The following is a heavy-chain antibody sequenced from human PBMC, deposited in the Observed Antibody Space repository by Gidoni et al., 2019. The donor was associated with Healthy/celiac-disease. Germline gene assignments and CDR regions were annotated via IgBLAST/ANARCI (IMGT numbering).Heavy chain of an antibody. Sequence: QVQLQESGPGLVQPSGTLSLTCAVSGGSISSSNWWSWVRQPPGKGLEWIGEIYHRGSTNYNPSLKSRVTISVDKSKNQFSLKLSSVTAADTAVYYCASRYYDILTGYSTYYYYYGMDVWGQGTTVTVSS. J-gene: IGHJ6*02. D-gene: IGHD3-9*01. V-gene: IGHV4-4*02. CDR1: GGSISSSNW. CDR2: IYHRGST. CDR3: ASRYYDILTGYSTYYYYYGMDV.